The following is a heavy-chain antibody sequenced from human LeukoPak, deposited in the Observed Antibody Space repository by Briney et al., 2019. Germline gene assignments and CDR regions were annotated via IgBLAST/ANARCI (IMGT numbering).Heavy chain of an antibody. Sequence: GASVKVSCKASGYTFTGYYMHWVRQAPGQGLEWMGWINPNSGVTNYAHKFQGRVTMTKDTSISTAYMELSSLRSEDTAVYYCARGRCGGGGIACTWFDPWGQGTLVTVSS. CDR2: INPNSGVT. V-gene: IGHV1-2*02. J-gene: IGHJ5*02. CDR3: ARGRCGGGGIACTWFDP. CDR1: GYTFTGYY. D-gene: IGHD2-21*01.